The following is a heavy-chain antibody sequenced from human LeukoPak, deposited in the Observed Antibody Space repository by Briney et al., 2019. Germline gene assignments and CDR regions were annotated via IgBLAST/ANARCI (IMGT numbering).Heavy chain of an antibody. CDR2: INHSGST. V-gene: IGHV4-34*01. CDR3: ARQIVATMNDAFDI. CDR1: GGSFSGYY. J-gene: IGHJ3*02. Sequence: NPSETLSLTCAVYGGSFSGYYWSWIRQPPGKGLEWIGEINHSGSTNYNPSLKSRVTISVDKSKNQFSLKLSSVTAADTAVYYYARQIVATMNDAFDIWGQGTMVTVSS. D-gene: IGHD5-12*01.